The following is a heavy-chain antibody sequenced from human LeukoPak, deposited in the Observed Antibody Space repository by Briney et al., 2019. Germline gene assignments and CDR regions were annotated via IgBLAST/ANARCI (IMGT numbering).Heavy chain of an antibody. J-gene: IGHJ5*02. V-gene: IGHV4-34*01. CDR1: GGSFSGYY. Sequence: SETLSLTCAVYGGSFSGYYWSWIRQPPGKGLGWIGEINHSGSTNYNPSLKSRVTISVDTSKNQFSLKLSSVTAADTAVYYCARGTRAAFDPWGQGTLVTVSS. CDR2: INHSGST. D-gene: IGHD5-24*01. CDR3: ARGTRAAFDP.